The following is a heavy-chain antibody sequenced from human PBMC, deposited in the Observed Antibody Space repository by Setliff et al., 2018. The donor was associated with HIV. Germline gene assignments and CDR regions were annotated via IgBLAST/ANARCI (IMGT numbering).Heavy chain of an antibody. CDR1: GYSFTSYL. D-gene: IGHD3-10*01. Sequence: PGESLKISCKGFGYSFTSYLIAWVRQTPGKGLEWMGNIHPRDSDTRYSPSFQGQVTLSVDKSISTAYLQWTSLKASDSAMYYCASGSGIDWFDPWGQGTLVTVSS. CDR3: ASGSGIDWFDP. CDR2: IHPRDSDT. V-gene: IGHV5-51*01. J-gene: IGHJ5*02.